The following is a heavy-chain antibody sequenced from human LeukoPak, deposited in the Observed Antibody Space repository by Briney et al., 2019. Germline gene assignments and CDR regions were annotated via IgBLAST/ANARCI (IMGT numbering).Heavy chain of an antibody. Sequence: PSDTLYLTCAVYGESFSGYYWSWIRQPPGQGLEWMGEINHSGSTNYNPSLKSRVTISVDTSKNQFSLKLSSVTAADTAVYYCARGPDYYGSGSYPLPYYYYYGMDVWGQGTTVTVSS. V-gene: IGHV4-34*01. J-gene: IGHJ6*02. D-gene: IGHD3-10*01. CDR1: GESFSGYY. CDR2: INHSGST. CDR3: ARGPDYYGSGSYPLPYYYYYGMDV.